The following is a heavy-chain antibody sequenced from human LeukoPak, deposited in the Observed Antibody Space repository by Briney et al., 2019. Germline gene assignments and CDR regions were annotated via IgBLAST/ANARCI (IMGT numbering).Heavy chain of an antibody. J-gene: IGHJ4*02. V-gene: IGHV3-23*01. CDR3: AKGHYYGSGSLDY. Sequence: GGSLRLSCAASGFTFSSYAMNWVRQAPGKGLEWVSAISGSGGSTYYADSVKGRFTISRDNSKNTLYVQMNSLRAEDTAVYYCAKGHYYGSGSLDYWGQGTLVTVSS. CDR2: ISGSGGST. CDR1: GFTFSSYA. D-gene: IGHD3-10*01.